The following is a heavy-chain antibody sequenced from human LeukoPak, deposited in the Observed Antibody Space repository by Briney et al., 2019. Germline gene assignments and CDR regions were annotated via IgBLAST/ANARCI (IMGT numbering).Heavy chain of an antibody. V-gene: IGHV3-21*01. D-gene: IGHD2-15*01. Sequence: PGGSLRLSCAASGFTFSSYSMNWVRQAPGKGLELVSSISSSSSYIYYADSVKGRFTISRDNAKNSLYLQMNSLRAEDTAVYYCARGCSGGSCYPLNYFDYWGQGTLVTVSS. J-gene: IGHJ4*02. CDR1: GFTFSSYS. CDR2: ISSSSSYI. CDR3: ARGCSGGSCYPLNYFDY.